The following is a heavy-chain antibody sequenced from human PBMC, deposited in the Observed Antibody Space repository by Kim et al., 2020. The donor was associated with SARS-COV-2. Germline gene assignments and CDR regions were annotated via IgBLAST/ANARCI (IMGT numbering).Heavy chain of an antibody. J-gene: IGHJ5*02. CDR2: IYYSGST. CDR3: AGTDYDILTGQINWFDP. V-gene: IGHV4-39*01. Sequence: SETLSLTCTVSGGSISSSSYYWGWIRQPPGKGLEWIGSIYYSGSTYYNPSLKSRVTISVDTSKNQFSLKLSSVTAADTAVYYCAGTDYDILTGQINWFDPWGQGTLVTVSS. D-gene: IGHD3-9*01. CDR1: GGSISSSSYY.